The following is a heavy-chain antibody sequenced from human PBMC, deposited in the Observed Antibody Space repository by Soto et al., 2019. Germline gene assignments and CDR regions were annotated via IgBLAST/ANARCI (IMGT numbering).Heavy chain of an antibody. CDR2: IKQDGSAK. CDR3: ASDRDTNWCPYHDH. CDR1: GFIFSNYF. Sequence: EVQMVESGGGLVQPGGSLRLSCAASGFIFSNYFMSWVRQAPGKGLEWVANIKQDGSAKYYVDSVKGRFTISTDNPKHPLFLPTAGVRAKDTAIYYCASDRDTNWCPYHDHWGQGTVVTVSS. J-gene: IGHJ4*02. D-gene: IGHD1-1*01. V-gene: IGHV3-7*03.